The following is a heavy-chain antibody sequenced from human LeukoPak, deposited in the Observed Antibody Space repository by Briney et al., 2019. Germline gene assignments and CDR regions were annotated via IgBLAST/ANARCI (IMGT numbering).Heavy chain of an antibody. CDR1: GGSISSSSYY. J-gene: IGHJ6*02. CDR2: INHSGST. D-gene: IGHD2-2*01. Sequence: SETLSLTCTVSGGSISSSSYYWGWIRQPPGKGLEWIGEINHSGSTNYNPSLKSRVTISVDTSKNQFSLKLSSVTAADTAVYYCARAFLGYCSSTSCPRRLGGGSYYYYGMDVWGQGTTVTVSS. CDR3: ARAFLGYCSSTSCPRRLGGGSYYYYGMDV. V-gene: IGHV4-39*07.